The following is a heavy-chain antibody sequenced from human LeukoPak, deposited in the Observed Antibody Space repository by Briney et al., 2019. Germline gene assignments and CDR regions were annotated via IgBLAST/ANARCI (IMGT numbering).Heavy chain of an antibody. Sequence: GGSLRLSCAASGFTFSSYSMNWVRQAPGKGLEWVSSISSSSSYIYYADSVKGRFTISRDNAKNSLYLQMNSLRAEDTDVYYCARITMVRGSYDYWGQGTLVTVSS. J-gene: IGHJ4*02. CDR3: ARITMVRGSYDY. V-gene: IGHV3-21*01. CDR2: ISSSSSYI. D-gene: IGHD3-10*01. CDR1: GFTFSSYS.